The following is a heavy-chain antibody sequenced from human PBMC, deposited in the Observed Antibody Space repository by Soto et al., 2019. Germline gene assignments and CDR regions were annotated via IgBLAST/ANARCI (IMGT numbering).Heavy chain of an antibody. D-gene: IGHD6-13*01. J-gene: IGHJ4*02. V-gene: IGHV3-74*01. CDR3: ARGSSSWYVSFDY. CDR1: GFTFSSNW. Sequence: EVQLVESGGGLVQPGGSLRLSCAASGFTFSSNWMHWVRQAPGKGLVWVSRINSDGSITSYADSVKGQFTISRDNAKNTLYLQMNSLRAEDMAVYYCARGSSSWYVSFDYWGQGILVTVSS. CDR2: INSDGSIT.